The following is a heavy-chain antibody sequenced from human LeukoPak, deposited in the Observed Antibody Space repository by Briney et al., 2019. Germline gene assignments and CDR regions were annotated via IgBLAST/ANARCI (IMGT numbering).Heavy chain of an antibody. V-gene: IGHV4-39*01. J-gene: IGHJ6*02. CDR1: GGSISSSSYY. D-gene: IGHD5-18*01. CDR3: ARESDTAMVTDYYYYGMDV. CDR2: IYYSGST. Sequence: PSETLSLTCTVSGGSISSSSYYWGWIRQPPGKGLEWIGSIYYSGSTYYYPSLKSRVTISVDTSKNQFSLKLSSVTAADTAVYYCARESDTAMVTDYYYYGMDVWGQGTTVTVSS.